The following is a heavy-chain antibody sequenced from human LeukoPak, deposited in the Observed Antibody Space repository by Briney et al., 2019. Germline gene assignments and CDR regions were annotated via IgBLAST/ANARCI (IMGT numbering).Heavy chain of an antibody. V-gene: IGHV3-7*01. J-gene: IGHJ1*01. CDR2: IKQDGSEK. D-gene: IGHD5/OR15-5a*01. CDR1: GFTFSTFA. Sequence: GGSLRLSCAASGFTFSTFAMHWVRLSPGKGLEWVANIKQDGSEKYYVDSVRGRFSISRDNSKNSLYLQMNSLRADDTAVYYCARVITVYNVYEEVAEYFQYWGQGTLVTVSS. CDR3: ARVITVYNVYEEVAEYFQY.